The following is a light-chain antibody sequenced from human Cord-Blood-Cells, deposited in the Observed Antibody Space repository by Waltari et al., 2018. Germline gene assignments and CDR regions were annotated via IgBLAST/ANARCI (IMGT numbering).Light chain of an antibody. J-gene: IGLJ1*01. V-gene: IGLV3-21*04. Sequence: SYVLTQPPSVSVAPGKTARITCGGTNLGSKSVTWYQQKPGQAPVLVIYYDSDRPSGIPERFSGSNSGNTATLTISRVEAGDEADYYCQVWDSSSDHYVFGTGTKVTVL. CDR3: QVWDSSSDHYV. CDR1: NLGSKS. CDR2: YDS.